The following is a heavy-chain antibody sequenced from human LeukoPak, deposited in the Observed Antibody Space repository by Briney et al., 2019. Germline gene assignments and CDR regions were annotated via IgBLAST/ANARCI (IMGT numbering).Heavy chain of an antibody. CDR1: GGTFSSYA. D-gene: IGHD3-22*01. CDR2: IIPIFGIA. J-gene: IGHJ6*02. Sequence: SVKVSCKASGGTFSSYAISWVRQAPGQGLEWMGRIIPIFGIANYAQKFQGRVTITADKSTSTAYMELSSLRSEDTAVYYCARDRPVVAEEHYYYYYGMDVWGQGTTVTVSS. V-gene: IGHV1-69*04. CDR3: ARDRPVVAEEHYYYYYGMDV.